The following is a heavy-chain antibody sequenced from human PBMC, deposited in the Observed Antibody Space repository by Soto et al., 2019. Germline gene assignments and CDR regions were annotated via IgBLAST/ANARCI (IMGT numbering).Heavy chain of an antibody. Sequence: GGSLRLSCAASGFTFSIYSMNWVRHAPGKGLEWVSYISSSGSTIYYADSVKGRFTISRDNAKNSLYLQMNSLRAEDTAVYYCVRGATYYYDSSGYYPFDYWGQGTLVTVSS. J-gene: IGHJ4*02. CDR1: GFTFSIYS. CDR3: VRGATYYYDSSGYYPFDY. D-gene: IGHD3-22*01. CDR2: ISSSGSTI. V-gene: IGHV3-48*04.